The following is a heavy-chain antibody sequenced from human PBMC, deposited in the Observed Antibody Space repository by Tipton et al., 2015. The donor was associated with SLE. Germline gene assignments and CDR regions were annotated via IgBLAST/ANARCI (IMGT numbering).Heavy chain of an antibody. CDR2: IIHSGVT. Sequence: AGLVKPSETLSLTCAVYGESFSGYFWSWIRQPPGKGLEWIGEIIHSGVTNYNPSLKSRVTLSLDTSKNQFSLKLVSVTAADTAIYYCARGFTSTGWYRASWFDPWGQGTLVTVSS. V-gene: IGHV4-34*01. CDR3: ARGFTSTGWYRASWFDP. J-gene: IGHJ5*02. CDR1: GESFSGYF. D-gene: IGHD6-19*01.